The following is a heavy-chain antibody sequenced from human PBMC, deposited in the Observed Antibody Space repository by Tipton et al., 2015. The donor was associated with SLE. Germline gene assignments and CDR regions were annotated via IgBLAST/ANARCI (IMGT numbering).Heavy chain of an antibody. D-gene: IGHD3-22*01. CDR2: ISSSSSYT. J-gene: IGHJ1*01. CDR1: GFTFSSYS. CDR3: AKDYYYDSSGNKAFIQH. V-gene: IGHV3-21*05. Sequence: SLRLSCAASGFTFSSYSMNWVRQAPGKGLEWVSYISSSSSYTNYADSVKGRFTISRDNAKNSLYLQMNSLRAEDTAVYYCAKDYYYDSSGNKAFIQHWGQGTLVTVSS.